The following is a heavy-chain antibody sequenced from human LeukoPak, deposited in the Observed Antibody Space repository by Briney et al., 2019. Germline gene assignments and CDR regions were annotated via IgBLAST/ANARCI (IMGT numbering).Heavy chain of an antibody. V-gene: IGHV4-59*01. CDR3: ARGGYFDY. Sequence: SETLSLICSVSGDSISSYYWSWIRQPPGKGLEWIGYIYYSGSTNYNPSLKSRVTISVDTSKNQFSLKLSSVTAADTAVYYCARGGYFDYWGQGTLVTVSS. CDR2: IYYSGST. J-gene: IGHJ4*02. CDR1: GDSISSYY.